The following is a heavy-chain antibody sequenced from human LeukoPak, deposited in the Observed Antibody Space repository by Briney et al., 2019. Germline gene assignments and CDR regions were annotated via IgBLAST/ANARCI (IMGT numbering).Heavy chain of an antibody. J-gene: IGHJ4*02. D-gene: IGHD2-15*01. Sequence: ASVKVSCKASGYTCTSYSISWVRQAPGQGLEWMGWISAYNGNTIYAQKVKGRVTMTTDTSTSTAYMELRSLNSDDAAVYYCARASYCSDGSCYSDYWGQGTLVTVSS. CDR2: ISAYNGNT. V-gene: IGHV1-18*01. CDR3: ARASYCSDGSCYSDY. CDR1: GYTCTSYS.